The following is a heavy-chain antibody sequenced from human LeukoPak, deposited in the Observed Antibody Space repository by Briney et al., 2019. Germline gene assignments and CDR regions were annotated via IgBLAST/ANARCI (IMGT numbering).Heavy chain of an antibody. J-gene: IGHJ4*02. CDR1: GGSISGYY. CDR3: ARDRGLTTSGGVGFDY. CDR2: IYYSGSI. V-gene: IGHV4-59*01. D-gene: IGHD3-10*02. Sequence: PSETLSLTCTVSGGSISGYYWNWIRQPPGKGLEWIGYIYYSGSINYNSSLKSRVTISVDTSKNQFSLKLSSVTAADTAVYYCARDRGLTTSGGVGFDYWGQGTLVTVSS.